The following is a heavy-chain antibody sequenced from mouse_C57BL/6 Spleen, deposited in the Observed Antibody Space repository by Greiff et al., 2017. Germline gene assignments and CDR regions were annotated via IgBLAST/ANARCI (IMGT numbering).Heavy chain of an antibody. V-gene: IGHV1-52*01. CDR1: GYTFTSYW. CDR2: IDPSDSET. CDR3: ERSGSSYNY. Sequence: QVQLQQPGAELVRPGSSVKLSCKASGYTFTSYWMHWVKQRPIQGLEWIGNIDPSDSETHYHQQIKDKATWTVDNSSSTAYMQLSSLTSEDSAGYYCERSGSSYNYWGQGTTLTVSS. J-gene: IGHJ2*01. D-gene: IGHD1-1*01.